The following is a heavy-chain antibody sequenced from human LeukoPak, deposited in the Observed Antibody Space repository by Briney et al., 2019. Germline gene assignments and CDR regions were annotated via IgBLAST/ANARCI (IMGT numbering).Heavy chain of an antibody. Sequence: GGSLRLSCAASGFTFTNYWMTWVRQVPGKGPEWVANIHKAGSESYYADSVKGRFAISRDNAKNSLYLQLSSLRVEDTAVYYCARVGAWELQRVFEYWGQGTLVTVSS. V-gene: IGHV3-7*01. CDR3: ARVGAWELQRVFEY. D-gene: IGHD1-26*01. CDR2: IHKAGSES. CDR1: GFTFTNYW. J-gene: IGHJ4*02.